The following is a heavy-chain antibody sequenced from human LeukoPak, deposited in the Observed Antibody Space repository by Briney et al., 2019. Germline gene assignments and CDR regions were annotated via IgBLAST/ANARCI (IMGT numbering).Heavy chain of an antibody. CDR2: ISGSGGST. Sequence: PGRSLRLSCAASGFTFSSYAMSWVRQAPGKGLEWVSAISGSGGSTYYADSVKGRFTISRDNSKNTLYLQMNSLRAEDTAVYYCAKDPDPRYCSSTSCYTEDYWGQGTLVTVSS. D-gene: IGHD2-2*02. V-gene: IGHV3-23*01. CDR1: GFTFSSYA. J-gene: IGHJ4*02. CDR3: AKDPDPRYCSSTSCYTEDY.